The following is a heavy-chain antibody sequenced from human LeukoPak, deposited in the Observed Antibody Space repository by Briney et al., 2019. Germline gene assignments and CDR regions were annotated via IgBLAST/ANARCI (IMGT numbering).Heavy chain of an antibody. D-gene: IGHD3-10*01. Sequence: GGSLRLSCAASGFTFNNYAIHWVRQAPGKGLEWVAIISFDGGDKYYADSVKGRFTISRDNSKNTLYLQMNSLRAEDTAVYYCARDLVDYYGSGSYYLWGQGTLVTVSS. CDR3: ARDLVDYYGSGSYYL. V-gene: IGHV3-30-3*01. CDR1: GFTFNNYA. J-gene: IGHJ4*02. CDR2: ISFDGGDK.